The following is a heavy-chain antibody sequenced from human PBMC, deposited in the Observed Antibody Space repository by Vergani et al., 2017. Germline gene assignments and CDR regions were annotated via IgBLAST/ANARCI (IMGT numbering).Heavy chain of an antibody. CDR2: IKSKTDGGTT. CDR1: GFTFSSYA. D-gene: IGHD5-12*01. V-gene: IGHV3-15*01. J-gene: IGHJ4*02. CDR3: ARDHSGYVYPDY. Sequence: EVQLVESGGGLVQPGGSLRLSCAASGFTFSSYAMSWVRQAPGKGLEWVGRIKSKTDGGTTDYAAPVKGRFTISRDDSKNTLYLQMNSLRAEDTAVYYCARDHSGYVYPDYWGQGTLVTVSS.